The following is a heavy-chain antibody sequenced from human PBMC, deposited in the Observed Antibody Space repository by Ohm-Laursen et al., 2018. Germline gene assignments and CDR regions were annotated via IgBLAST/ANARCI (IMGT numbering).Heavy chain of an antibody. J-gene: IGHJ1*01. CDR3: ARSIAARPAEYFQH. Sequence: GTLSLTWAVYGGSFSGYYWSWIRQPPGKGLEWIGEINHSGSTNYNPSLKSRVTISVDTSKNQFSLKLSSVTAADTAVYYCARSIAARPAEYFQHWDQGTLVTVSS. CDR2: INHSGST. D-gene: IGHD6-6*01. V-gene: IGHV4-34*01. CDR1: GGSFSGYY.